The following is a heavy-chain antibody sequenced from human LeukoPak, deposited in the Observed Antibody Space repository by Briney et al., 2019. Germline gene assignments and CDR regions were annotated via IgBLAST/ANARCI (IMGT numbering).Heavy chain of an antibody. CDR2: INPNSGGT. J-gene: IGHJ4*02. Sequence: ASVKVSCKASGYTFTGYYMHWVRQAPGQGLEWMGWINPNSGGTNYAQKFQGRVTMTRDTSISTAYMELSRLRSDDTAVYYCARMSSPRSNYYDSSGTGTRYYFDYWGQGTLVTVSS. D-gene: IGHD3-22*01. V-gene: IGHV1-2*02. CDR1: GYTFTGYY. CDR3: ARMSSPRSNYYDSSGTGTRYYFDY.